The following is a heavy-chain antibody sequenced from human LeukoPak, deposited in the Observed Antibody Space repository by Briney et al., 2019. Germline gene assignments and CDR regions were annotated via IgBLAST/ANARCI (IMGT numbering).Heavy chain of an antibody. CDR2: IDNGGSDK. V-gene: IGHV3-7*01. Sequence: GGSLRLSCAASGFTFTTYWMSWVRQAPGKGLEWVANIDNGGSDKYYVDSVEGRFTISRDNAKNSLYLQMNSLRAEDTAVYYCARDIEGGSYVQAFDIWGQGTMVTVSS. D-gene: IGHD1-26*01. J-gene: IGHJ3*02. CDR1: GFTFTTYW. CDR3: ARDIEGGSYVQAFDI.